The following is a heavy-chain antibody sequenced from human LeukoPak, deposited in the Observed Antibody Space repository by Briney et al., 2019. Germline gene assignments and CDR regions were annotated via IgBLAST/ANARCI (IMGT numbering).Heavy chain of an antibody. J-gene: IGHJ5*02. D-gene: IGHD3-3*01. CDR3: ARGGAYYDFWSGYSRFDP. Sequence: VASVKVSCKASGYTFTGYYMHWVRQATGQGLEWMGWMNPNSGNTGYAQKFQGRVTITRNTSISTAYMELSSLRSEDTAVYYCARGGAYYDFWSGYSRFDPWGQGTLVTVSS. CDR1: GYTFTGYY. V-gene: IGHV1-8*03. CDR2: MNPNSGNT.